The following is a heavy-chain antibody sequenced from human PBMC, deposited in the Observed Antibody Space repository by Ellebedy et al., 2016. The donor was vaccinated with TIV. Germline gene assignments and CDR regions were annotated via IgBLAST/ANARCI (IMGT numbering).Heavy chain of an antibody. V-gene: IGHV3-30*18. CDR3: AKAEYYYDSSGYY. D-gene: IGHD3-22*01. CDR2: ISYDGSNK. Sequence: GESLKISXAASGFTFSSYGMHWVRQAPGKGLEWVAVISYDGSNKYYADSVKGRFTISRDNSKNTLYLQMNSLRAEDTAVYYCAKAEYYYDSSGYYWGQGTLVTVSS. CDR1: GFTFSSYG. J-gene: IGHJ4*02.